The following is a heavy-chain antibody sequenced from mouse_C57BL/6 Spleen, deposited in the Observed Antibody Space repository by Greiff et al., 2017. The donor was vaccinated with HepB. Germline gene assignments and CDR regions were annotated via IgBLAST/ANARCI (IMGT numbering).Heavy chain of an antibody. CDR1: GFTFSSYA. D-gene: IGHD2-4*01. Sequence: DVQLVESGGGLVKPGGSLKLSCAASGFTFSSYAMSWVRQTPEKRLEWVATISDGGSYTYYPDNVKGRFTISRDNVKNNLYLQMSHLKSEDTAMYYCARYDYDDFDYWGQGTTLTVSS. CDR3: ARYDYDDFDY. CDR2: ISDGGSYT. V-gene: IGHV5-4*01. J-gene: IGHJ2*01.